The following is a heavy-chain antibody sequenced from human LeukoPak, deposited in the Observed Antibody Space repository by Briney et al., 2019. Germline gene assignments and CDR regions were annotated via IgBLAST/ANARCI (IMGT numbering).Heavy chain of an antibody. CDR2: ISSSSSYI. D-gene: IGHD2-2*01. CDR1: GFTFSSYS. V-gene: IGHV3-21*01. CDR3: AREQVVVVPAALDY. Sequence: GSLRLSCAASGFTFSSYSMNWVRQAPGKGLEWVSSISSSSSYIYYADSVKGRFTISRDNAKNSLYLQMNSLRAEDTAVYYCAREQVVVVPAALDYWGQGTLVTVSS. J-gene: IGHJ4*02.